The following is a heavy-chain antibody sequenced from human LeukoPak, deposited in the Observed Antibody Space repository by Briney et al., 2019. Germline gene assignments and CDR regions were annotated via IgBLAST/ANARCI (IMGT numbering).Heavy chain of an antibody. V-gene: IGHV4-59*01. J-gene: IGHJ5*02. CDR2: IYHSGTT. CDR1: GGSISSYY. D-gene: IGHD3-10*01. CDR3: TRGGGSAYRYNWFDP. Sequence: SETLSLTCTVTGGSISSYYWSWIRQPPGKGLEWIGYIYHSGTTNYNPSLKSRVTISVDTSKNQFSLKLSSVTAADTAVYYCTRGGGSAYRYNWFDPWGQGTLVTLSS.